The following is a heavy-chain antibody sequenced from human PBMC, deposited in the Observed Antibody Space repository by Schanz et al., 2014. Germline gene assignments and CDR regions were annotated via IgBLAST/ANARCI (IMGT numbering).Heavy chain of an antibody. CDR2: IYGNVKT. J-gene: IGHJ3*01. D-gene: IGHD3-9*01. CDR3: ARDDKRYFDWLSTFDL. Sequence: EVQLVESGGGLVQPGGSLRISCAASGFTVSSDFMAWVRHAPGKGLQWVSFIYGNVKTHYADSVEGRFTTSRDNSKNTLYLQLNSLRAEDTAVYYCARDDKRYFDWLSTFDLWGQGTMVAVSS. CDR1: GFTVSSDF. V-gene: IGHV3-53*04.